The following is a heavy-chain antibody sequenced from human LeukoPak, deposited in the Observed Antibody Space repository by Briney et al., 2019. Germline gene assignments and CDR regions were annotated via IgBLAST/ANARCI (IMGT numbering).Heavy chain of an antibody. CDR1: GFTFSSYA. D-gene: IGHD3-22*01. CDR2: ISNDGGGT. Sequence: GGSLRLSCAASGFTFSSYAMSWVRQAPGKGLEWVAAISNDGGGTMYASFVEGRFTISRDNSKNTLFLQMNSLRAEDTALYYCAKGSSGYFADLWGQGTLVTVSS. J-gene: IGHJ5*02. CDR3: AKGSSGYFADL. V-gene: IGHV3-23*01.